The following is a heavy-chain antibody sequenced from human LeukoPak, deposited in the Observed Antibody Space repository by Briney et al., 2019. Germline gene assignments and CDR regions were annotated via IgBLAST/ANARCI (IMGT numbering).Heavy chain of an antibody. CDR3: ARCLHYYGCLGYFDY. V-gene: IGHV6-1*01. J-gene: IGHJ4*02. CDR1: GDRVSSNSAA. Sequence: SQTLSLTSAISGDRVSSNSAAWNWIRQSPSRGLEWLGRTYYMSKWYNEYAVSVKSRITINPDTSKNQFSLQLNSVTPEDTAVYYCARCLHYYGCLGYFDYWGQGTLVTVSS. D-gene: IGHD3-10*01. CDR2: TYYMSKWYN.